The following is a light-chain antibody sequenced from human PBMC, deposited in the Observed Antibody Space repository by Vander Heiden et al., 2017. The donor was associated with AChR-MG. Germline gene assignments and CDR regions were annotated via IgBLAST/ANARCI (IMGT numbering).Light chain of an antibody. CDR3: QQYDYLPPYT. CDR2: DTS. V-gene: IGKV1-33*01. Sequence: DIQMTLSPSSLSASVGDRVTITCQASQDIGNRLNWYQQNPGKAPKLLIFDTSQLAAGVPSRFSGSGFGTEFTLTIDSLQPEDFATYFCQQYDYLPPYTFGQGTRVDIK. J-gene: IGKJ2*01. CDR1: QDIGNR.